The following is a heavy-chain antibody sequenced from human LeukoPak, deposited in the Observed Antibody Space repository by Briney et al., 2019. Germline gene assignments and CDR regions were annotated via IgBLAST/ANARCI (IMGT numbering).Heavy chain of an antibody. V-gene: IGHV1-18*01. CDR2: ISAYNGNT. D-gene: IGHD3-22*01. J-gene: IGHJ4*02. CDR3: ASGYYYDSSGLPPFFY. CDR1: GYTFTSYG. Sequence: ASVKVSCKASGYTFTSYGISWVRQAPGQGLEWMGWISAYNGNTNYAQKFQGRVTMTTDTSTSTAYMELRSLRSDDTAVYYCASGYYYDSSGLPPFFYWGQGTLVTVSS.